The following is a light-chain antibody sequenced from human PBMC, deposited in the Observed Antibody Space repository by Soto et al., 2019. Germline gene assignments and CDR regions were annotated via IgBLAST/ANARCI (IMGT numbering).Light chain of an antibody. CDR2: YAS. CDR3: QQFGSSPRT. V-gene: IGKV3-20*01. Sequence: EIVLTQSPGTLSLSPGERATLSCRASQNLVMNSLTWYQQKPGQAPRVLFYYASKRATGIPDRFSASGSGTDFTLTISRLEHEDFAVYYCQQFGSSPRTFGQGTKVEIK. CDR1: QNLVMNS. J-gene: IGKJ1*01.